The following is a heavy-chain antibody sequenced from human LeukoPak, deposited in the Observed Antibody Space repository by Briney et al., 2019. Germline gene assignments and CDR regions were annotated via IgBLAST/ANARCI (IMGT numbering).Heavy chain of an antibody. CDR2: MNSDGSSR. V-gene: IGHV3-74*01. CDR3: ARGYSVREDY. CDR1: GFTFSSYW. J-gene: IGHJ4*02. D-gene: IGHD3-10*02. Sequence: GGSLRLSCAASGFTFSSYWMHWVRQAPGKGLVWVSRMNSDGSSRNYADSVKGRFTISRDNAKNTLYLQMNSLRAEDTAVYYCARGYSVREDYWGQGTLVTVSS.